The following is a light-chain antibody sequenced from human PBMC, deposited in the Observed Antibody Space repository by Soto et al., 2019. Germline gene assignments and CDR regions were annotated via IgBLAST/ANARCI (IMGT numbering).Light chain of an antibody. CDR2: KAS. CDR1: QSISSW. J-gene: IGKJ2*03. CDR3: QQYDSFAPYS. Sequence: DIQMTQSPSTLSASVGDRVTITCRASQSISSWLAWYQQKPGKAPKVLIYKASSLESGVPPRFSGSGSGTEFTLTISSLQPGDFATYYCQQYDSFAPYSFGQGTKLEI. V-gene: IGKV1-5*03.